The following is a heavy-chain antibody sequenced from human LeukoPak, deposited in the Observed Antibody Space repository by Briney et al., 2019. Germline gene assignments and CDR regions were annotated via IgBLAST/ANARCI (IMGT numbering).Heavy chain of an antibody. D-gene: IGHD3-10*01. CDR1: GYTFTGYY. Sequence: ASVKVSCKASGYTFTGYYMHWVRQAPGQGLEWMGWINPNSGGTNYAQKFQGRVTMTRDTSISTAYMELSRLRSDDTAVYYCASQFPERVWGVITFDYWGQGTLVTVSS. J-gene: IGHJ4*02. CDR3: ASQFPERVWGVITFDY. V-gene: IGHV1-2*02. CDR2: INPNSGGT.